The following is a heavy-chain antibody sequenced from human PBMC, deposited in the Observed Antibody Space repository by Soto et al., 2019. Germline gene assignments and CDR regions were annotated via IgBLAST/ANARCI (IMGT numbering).Heavy chain of an antibody. J-gene: IGHJ6*02. CDR3: TRDRSFGIAAAVIYYYYGMDV. D-gene: IGHD6-13*01. Sequence: ASVKVYCKASGYTFTSYAMHWVRQAPGQRLEWMGWINAGNGNTKYSQKYQGRVTITRDKSTSTAYMEMSSLRSEDTAVYYCTRDRSFGIAAAVIYYYYGMDVWGQGTTVTVSS. V-gene: IGHV1-3*01. CDR2: INAGNGNT. CDR1: GYTFTSYA.